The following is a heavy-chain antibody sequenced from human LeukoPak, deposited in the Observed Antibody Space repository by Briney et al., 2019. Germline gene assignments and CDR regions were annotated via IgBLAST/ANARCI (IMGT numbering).Heavy chain of an antibody. Sequence: GGSLRLSCAASGFTFSSYAMSWVRQAPGKGLEWVSAISGSGSSIYYADSVKGRFTISRDNSKNTLYLQMNSLRAEDTAVYYCAIIDDYGDYGGYWGQGTLVTVSS. CDR3: AIIDDYGDYGGY. CDR2: ISGSGSSI. CDR1: GFTFSSYA. V-gene: IGHV3-23*01. D-gene: IGHD4-17*01. J-gene: IGHJ4*02.